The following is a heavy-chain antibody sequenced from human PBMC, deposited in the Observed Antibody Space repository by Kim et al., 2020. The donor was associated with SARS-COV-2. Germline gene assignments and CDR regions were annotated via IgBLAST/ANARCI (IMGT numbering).Heavy chain of an antibody. J-gene: IGHJ4*02. D-gene: IGHD4-17*01. V-gene: IGHV3-7*01. CDR3: ARERYYYGDYDN. CDR2: IKQDGSEK. CDR1: GFTFSSYW. Sequence: GGSLRLSCAAPGFTFSSYWMSWVRQAPGKGLEWVANIKQDGSEKYYVDSVKGRFTISRDNAKNSLYLQMNSLRAEDAAVYYCARERYYYGDYDNWGQGTLVTVSS.